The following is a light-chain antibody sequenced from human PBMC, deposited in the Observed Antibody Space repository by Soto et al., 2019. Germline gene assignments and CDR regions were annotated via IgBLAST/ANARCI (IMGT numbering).Light chain of an antibody. V-gene: IGLV2-14*01. CDR1: SSDVGGYNY. Sequence: QSVLTQPASVSGSHGQSITISCTGTSSDVGGYNYVSWYQQHPGKAPKLMIYEVSNRPSGVSNRFSGSKSGNTASLTISGLQAEDEADYYCSSYISSSIDYVFGPGTKLTVL. CDR3: SSYISSSIDYV. J-gene: IGLJ1*01. CDR2: EVS.